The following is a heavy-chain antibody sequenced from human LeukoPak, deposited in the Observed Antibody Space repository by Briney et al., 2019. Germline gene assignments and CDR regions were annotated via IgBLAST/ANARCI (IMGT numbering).Heavy chain of an antibody. D-gene: IGHD6-13*01. CDR2: ISYDGTTNK. CDR1: GFTFGAYG. J-gene: IGHJ4*02. Sequence: GGSLRLSCAASGFTFGAYGMHWVRQAPGKGLEWVAVISYDGTTNKYYADSVRGRFTISRDNSKNTLYLQMNSLRAEDTAVYYCAKDSASLSSHFATYFDYWGQGTLVTVSS. V-gene: IGHV3-30*18. CDR3: AKDSASLSSHFATYFDY.